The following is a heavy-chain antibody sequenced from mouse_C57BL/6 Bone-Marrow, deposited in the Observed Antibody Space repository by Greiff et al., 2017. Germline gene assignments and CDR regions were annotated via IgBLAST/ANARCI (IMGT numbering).Heavy chain of an antibody. D-gene: IGHD1-1*01. CDR2: SRNKANDYTT. CDR1: GFTFSDFY. J-gene: IGHJ3*01. Sequence: EVKLVESGGGLVQSGRSLRLSCATSGFTFSDFYMEWVRQAPGKGLEWIAASRNKANDYTTEYSASVKGRFIVSRDTSQSILYLQMNALRAEDTAIYYCARDAALRYPFAYWGQGTLVTVSA. CDR3: ARDAALRYPFAY. V-gene: IGHV7-1*01.